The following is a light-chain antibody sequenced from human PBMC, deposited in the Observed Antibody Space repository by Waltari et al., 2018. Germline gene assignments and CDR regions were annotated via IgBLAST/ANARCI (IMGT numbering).Light chain of an antibody. V-gene: IGKV2-28*01. J-gene: IGKJ4*02. CDR1: QSLLHSSGYNY. CDR2: LGS. CDR3: MQALESPS. Sequence: EIVMTQSPLSLPVTPEEPASISCRSSQSLLHSSGYNYLTWFLQKPGQSPQLLIYLGSIRASGVPDRFSGSGSGTDFTLKITRVEADDVGFYYCMQALESPSFGGGTKVEIK.